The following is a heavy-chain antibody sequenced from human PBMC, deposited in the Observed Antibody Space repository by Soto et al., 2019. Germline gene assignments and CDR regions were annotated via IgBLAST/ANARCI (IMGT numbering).Heavy chain of an antibody. CDR1: GYTFTSYG. V-gene: IGHV1-18*01. Sequence: VASVKVSCKASGYTFTSYGISWVRQAPGQGLEWMGWISADNGNTYYAQNLQGRVTMTTDTSTSTAYMELASLRSDDTAVYCCARGKTGAGKFDYWGQGTLVTVSS. D-gene: IGHD6-13*01. J-gene: IGHJ4*02. CDR3: ARGKTGAGKFDY. CDR2: ISADNGNT.